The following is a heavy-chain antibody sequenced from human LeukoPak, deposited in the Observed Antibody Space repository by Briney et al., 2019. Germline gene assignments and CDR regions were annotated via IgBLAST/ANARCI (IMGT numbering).Heavy chain of an antibody. J-gene: IGHJ5*02. Sequence: SETLSLTCTVSGGSISSYYWSWMRQPPGKGLEWIGYIYYSGSTNYNPSLKSRVTISVDTSKNQFSLKLSYVTAADTAVYYCASDIRYHSGSYYSFDPWGQGTLVTVSS. V-gene: IGHV4-59*01. D-gene: IGHD3-10*01. CDR3: ASDIRYHSGSYYSFDP. CDR1: GGSISSYY. CDR2: IYYSGST.